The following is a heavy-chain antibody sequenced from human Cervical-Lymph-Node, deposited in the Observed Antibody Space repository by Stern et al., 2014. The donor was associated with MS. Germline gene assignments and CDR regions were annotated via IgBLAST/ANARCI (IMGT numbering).Heavy chain of an antibody. Sequence: EDQLVESGGNLVQPGGSLRLSCAASGFTFSRYAMSWVRQAPGKGLEWVSAISGSGDSTYYADSVKGRFTISRDNSKNTLYLQMNSLRADDTAVYYCAKEGILVASFDYWGQGTLVTVSS. D-gene: IGHD6-19*01. CDR2: ISGSGDST. CDR3: AKEGILVASFDY. V-gene: IGHV3-23*04. CDR1: GFTFSRYA. J-gene: IGHJ4*02.